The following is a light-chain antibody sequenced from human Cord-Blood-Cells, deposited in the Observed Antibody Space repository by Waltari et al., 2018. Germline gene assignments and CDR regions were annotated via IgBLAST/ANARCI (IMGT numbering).Light chain of an antibody. CDR3: CSYAGSSTWV. J-gene: IGLJ3*02. CDR2: EGS. Sequence: QSALTQPASVSGSPGQSIPISCPGTSSDVGSYNPVSWYQQHPGKAPKLMIYEGSKRPSGVSNRFSGSKSGNTASLTISGLQAEDEADYYGCSYAGSSTWVFGGGTKLTVL. V-gene: IGLV2-23*01. CDR1: SSDVGSYNP.